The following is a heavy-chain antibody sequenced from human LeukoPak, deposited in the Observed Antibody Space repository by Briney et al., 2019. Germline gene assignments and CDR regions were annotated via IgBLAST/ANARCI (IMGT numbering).Heavy chain of an antibody. V-gene: IGHV4-39*01. J-gene: IGHJ4*02. CDR1: GGSISSSSYY. CDR2: IYYSGST. D-gene: IGHD5-18*01. CDR3: ARHIQLWFFDH. Sequence: PSETLSLTCTVSGGSISSSSYYWGWIRQPPGKGLEWIGSIYYSGSTYYNPSLKSRVTISVDTSKNQFSLKRSSVTAADTAVYYCARHIQLWFFDHWGQGTLVTVSS.